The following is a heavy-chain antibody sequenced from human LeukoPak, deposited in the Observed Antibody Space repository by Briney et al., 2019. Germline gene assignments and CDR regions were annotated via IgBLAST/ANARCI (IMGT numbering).Heavy chain of an antibody. Sequence: GGSLRLSCAASGFTFSTYAMSWVRQAPGKGLEWVSAVVGSGGATYYADSFKGRFTISRDNSKNTLYVQMNSLRAEDTAVYYCAKGLNSGTYPYFDYWGQGTLVTVYS. V-gene: IGHV3-23*01. CDR2: VVGSGGAT. CDR3: AKGLNSGTYPYFDY. J-gene: IGHJ4*02. D-gene: IGHD1-26*01. CDR1: GFTFSTYA.